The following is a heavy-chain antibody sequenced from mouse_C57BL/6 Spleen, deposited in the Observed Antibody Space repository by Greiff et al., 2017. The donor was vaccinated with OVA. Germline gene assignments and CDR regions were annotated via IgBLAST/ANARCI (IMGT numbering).Heavy chain of an antibody. V-gene: IGHV1-18*01. CDR2: INPNNGGT. J-gene: IGHJ1*03. CDR3: ARGYSNYDWYFDV. Sequence: EVKLQESGPELVKPGASVKIPCKASGYTFTDYNMDWVKQSHGKSLEWIGDINPNNGGTIYNQKFKGKATLTVDKSSSTAYMELRSLTSEDTAVYYCARGYSNYDWYFDVWGTGTTVTVSS. CDR1: GYTFTDYN. D-gene: IGHD2-5*01.